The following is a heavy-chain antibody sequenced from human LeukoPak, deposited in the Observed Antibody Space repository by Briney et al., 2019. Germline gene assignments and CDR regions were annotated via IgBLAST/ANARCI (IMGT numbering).Heavy chain of an antibody. CDR2: LWANGNTA. V-gene: IGHV3-33*06. Sequence: PGRSLGLSCAASGFNFNIIGMHWVRQVPGNGLEWVAVLWANGNTAHYADSVKGRFTISRDSSENTLYLPMNSLRSEDTAVYYCVKESAADATFHFDYWGQGTLVTVSS. CDR1: GFNFNIIG. J-gene: IGHJ4*02. D-gene: IGHD6-13*01. CDR3: VKESAADATFHFDY.